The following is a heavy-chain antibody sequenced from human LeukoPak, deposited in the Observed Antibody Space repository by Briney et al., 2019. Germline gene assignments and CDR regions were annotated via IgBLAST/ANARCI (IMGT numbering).Heavy chain of an antibody. Sequence: PGGSLRLSCAGSRLTFSSNWMSWVRQAPGKGLEWVASIKEDGSEDHYVDSVKGRFTISRDNAKNSLYLQMNSLRAEDTAFYYCARHDFWSGFKGGDYWGQGTLVTVSS. V-gene: IGHV3-7*03. CDR3: ARHDFWSGFKGGDY. D-gene: IGHD3-3*01. CDR1: RLTFSSNW. J-gene: IGHJ4*02. CDR2: IKEDGSED.